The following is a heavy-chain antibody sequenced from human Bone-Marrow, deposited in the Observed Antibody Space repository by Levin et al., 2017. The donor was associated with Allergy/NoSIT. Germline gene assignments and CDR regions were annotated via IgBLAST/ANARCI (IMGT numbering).Heavy chain of an antibody. V-gene: IGHV3-30-3*01. J-gene: IGHJ6*02. CDR3: ARDGDMVATIFGGAMDV. CDR1: GFTFNMYA. CDR2: ISYDRSNK. Sequence: GGSLRLSCAASGFTFNMYAMHWVRQAPGKGLEWVAVISYDRSNKYYADSVKGRFTISRDHSKNTLYLQMNSLRVEDTALYYCARDGDMVATIFGGAMDVWGQGTTVTVSS. D-gene: IGHD5-12*01.